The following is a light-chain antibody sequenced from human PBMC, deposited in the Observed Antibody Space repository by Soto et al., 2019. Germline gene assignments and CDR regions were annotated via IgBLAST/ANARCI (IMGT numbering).Light chain of an antibody. V-gene: IGKV3-15*01. CDR3: QQYRNWPRT. J-gene: IGKJ1*01. Sequence: EIVLTQSPATLSLSPGERATLSCRASQSVNNYLAWYQQKPGQAPRLLIYGASTRATDMPGRFSGRGSGTEFTLTISSLQSEDYAVYYCQQYRNWPRTFGQGTKVDI. CDR1: QSVNNY. CDR2: GAS.